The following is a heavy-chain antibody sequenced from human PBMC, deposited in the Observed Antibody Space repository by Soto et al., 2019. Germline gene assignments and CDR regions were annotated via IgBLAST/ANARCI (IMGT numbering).Heavy chain of an antibody. Sequence: PGGSLILSCAASGFTLSTYAMRWVRQAPGKGLEWVSAISDSGGATYYADSVRGRFTISRDNSKNTLYLQMNSLRADDTAVYYCAKTDDFWSGYPDYWGQGTLVTVSS. CDR1: GFTLSTYA. J-gene: IGHJ4*02. D-gene: IGHD3-3*01. CDR2: ISDSGGAT. V-gene: IGHV3-23*01. CDR3: AKTDDFWSGYPDY.